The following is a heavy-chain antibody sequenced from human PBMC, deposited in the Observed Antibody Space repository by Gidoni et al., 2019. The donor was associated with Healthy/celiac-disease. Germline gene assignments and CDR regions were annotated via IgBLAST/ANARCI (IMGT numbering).Heavy chain of an antibody. CDR2: IKQDGGDK. D-gene: IGHD3-10*01. CDR1: GFTFSSHW. CDR3: AREPVLYYYGSGSLYGMDV. V-gene: IGHV3-7*01. Sequence: EVQLVESGGGLVQPGGSLRLSCAAAGFTFSSHWMSWIRQALGKGREWVANIKQDGGDKDYVDSVKGRFTISRDNAKNSLYLQMNSLRAEDTAVYYCAREPVLYYYGSGSLYGMDVWGQGTTVTVSS. J-gene: IGHJ6*02.